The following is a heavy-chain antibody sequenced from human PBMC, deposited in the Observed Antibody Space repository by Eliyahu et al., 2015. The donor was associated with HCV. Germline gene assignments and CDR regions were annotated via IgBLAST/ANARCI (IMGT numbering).Heavy chain of an antibody. CDR1: GFTFSDYY. Sequence: QVQLVESGGGLVKPGGSLRLSCAAXGFTFSDYYMSWXRQAPGKGLXWVXYISSSGSTIYYAXSVKGRFTISRDNAKNSLYLQMNSLRAEDTAVYYCASGMITIYYYGMDVWGQGTTVTVSS. J-gene: IGHJ6*02. V-gene: IGHV3-11*01. D-gene: IGHD3-10*01. CDR2: ISSSGSTI. CDR3: ASGMITIYYYGMDV.